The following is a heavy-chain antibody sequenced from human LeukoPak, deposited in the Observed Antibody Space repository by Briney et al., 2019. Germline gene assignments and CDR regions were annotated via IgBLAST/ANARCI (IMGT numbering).Heavy chain of an antibody. CDR1: GYSFSSYT. Sequence: ASVKVSCKTSGYSFSSYTISWVRQAPGQRLEWMGRINTHTGSPTYAHGFTGRYVFSWDTSVSTAYLVISGLTADDTAVYFCGRDPRLGIRGYTYGYIDYWGQGTLVTVSS. D-gene: IGHD5-18*01. CDR3: GRDPRLGIRGYTYGYIDY. V-gene: IGHV7-4-1*02. J-gene: IGHJ4*02. CDR2: INTHTGSP.